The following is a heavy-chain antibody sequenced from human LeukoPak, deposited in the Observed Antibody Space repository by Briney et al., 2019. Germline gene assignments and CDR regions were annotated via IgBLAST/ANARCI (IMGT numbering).Heavy chain of an antibody. J-gene: IGHJ4*02. Sequence: RTSETLSLTCTVSGGSVSSTSYYWGRLRQPPWKGLEWIVNIYYSGSTYYNPSLTSRVTMSVDTSNNQFSLKMHSVTAADTAVYYCARLSKGRFFDYIFDYWGQGTLVTVSS. D-gene: IGHD3-9*01. CDR2: IYYSGST. CDR3: ARLSKGRFFDYIFDY. V-gene: IGHV4-39*01. CDR1: GGSVSSTSYY.